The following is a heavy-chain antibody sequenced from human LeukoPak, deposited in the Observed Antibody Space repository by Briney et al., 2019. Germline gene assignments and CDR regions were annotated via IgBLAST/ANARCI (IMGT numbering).Heavy chain of an antibody. J-gene: IGHJ4*02. D-gene: IGHD3-10*02. V-gene: IGHV3-49*04. CDR1: GFTVSSNY. CDR2: IRSKAYGGTK. CDR3: TRSKYVRGVLLFDY. Sequence: PGGSLRLSCAASGFTVSSNYMSWVRQAPGKGLEWVGFIRSKAYGGTKEYAASVKGRFTISRDDSKSIAYLQMNSLKTEDTAVYYCTRSKYVRGVLLFDYWGQGTLVTVSS.